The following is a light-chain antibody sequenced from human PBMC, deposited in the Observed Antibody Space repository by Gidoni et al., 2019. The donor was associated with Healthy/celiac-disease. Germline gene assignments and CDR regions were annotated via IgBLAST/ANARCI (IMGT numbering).Light chain of an antibody. CDR2: DAS. J-gene: IGKJ3*01. V-gene: IGKV3-11*01. Sequence: DIVLTQSPATLSLSPGERAHLSCRASQSVSSYLAWYQQKPGQAPRLLIYDASNRATGIPARFSGSGSGTDFTLTISSLEPEDFAVYYCQQRSNWPGFTFGPGTKVDIK. CDR3: QQRSNWPGFT. CDR1: QSVSSY.